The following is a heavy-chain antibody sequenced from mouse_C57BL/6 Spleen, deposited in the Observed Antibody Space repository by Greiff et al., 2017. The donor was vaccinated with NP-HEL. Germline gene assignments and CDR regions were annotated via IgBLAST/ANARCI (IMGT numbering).Heavy chain of an antibody. CDR3: ATYDGYYKGGDY. D-gene: IGHD2-3*01. J-gene: IGHJ2*01. V-gene: IGHV1-82*01. Sequence: VQLKQSGPELVKPGASVKISCKASGYAFSSSWMNWVKQRPGKGLEWIGRIYPGDGDTNYNGKFKGKATLTADKSSSTAYMQLSSLTSEDSAVYFCATYDGYYKGGDYWGQGTTLTVSS. CDR2: IYPGDGDT. CDR1: GYAFSSSW.